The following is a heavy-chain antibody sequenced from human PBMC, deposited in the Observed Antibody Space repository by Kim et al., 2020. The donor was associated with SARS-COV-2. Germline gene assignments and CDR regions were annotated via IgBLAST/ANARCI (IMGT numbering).Heavy chain of an antibody. Sequence: SSFHFSCPSSLFTFLLSSLLWVRPAPGHGLLWICFFISIFFSVNFFHYFSDFFPLTASDSPRTAYMELSSLRSEDTAVYYCARDGEVITGTTWPGDYYYGMDVWGQGTTVTVSS. V-gene: IGHV1-69*13. CDR3: ARDGEVITGTTWPGDYYYGMDV. CDR2: FISIFFSV. CDR1: LFTFLLSS. J-gene: IGHJ6*02. D-gene: IGHD1-20*01.